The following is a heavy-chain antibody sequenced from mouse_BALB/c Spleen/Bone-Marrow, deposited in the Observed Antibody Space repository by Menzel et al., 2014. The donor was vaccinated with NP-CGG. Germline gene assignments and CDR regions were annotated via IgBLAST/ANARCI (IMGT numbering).Heavy chain of an antibody. J-gene: IGHJ2*01. V-gene: IGHV4-1*02. CDR2: INPESSTI. Sequence: EVKLMESGGGLVQPGESLKLSCTASGFDFSRYWMSWVRQAPGKGLQWIGEINPESSTINYTPSLKDKFIISRDNAKNTLYLQMSKVRSEDTALYYCTRLTYYGLSDYWGQGTTLTVSS. CDR3: TRLTYYGLSDY. CDR1: GFDFSRYW. D-gene: IGHD1-2*01.